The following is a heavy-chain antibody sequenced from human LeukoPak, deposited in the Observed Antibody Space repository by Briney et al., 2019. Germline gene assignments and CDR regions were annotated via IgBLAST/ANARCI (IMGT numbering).Heavy chain of an antibody. Sequence: GGSLRLSCAASGFTFSSYSTNWVRQAPGKGLEWVSSISSSSSYIYYADSVKGRFTISRDNAKNSLYLQMSSLRAEDTAVYYCAREGDYYDSSGYRLDAFDIWGQGTMVTVSS. J-gene: IGHJ3*02. V-gene: IGHV3-21*01. CDR3: AREGDYYDSSGYRLDAFDI. CDR2: ISSSSSYI. D-gene: IGHD3-22*01. CDR1: GFTFSSYS.